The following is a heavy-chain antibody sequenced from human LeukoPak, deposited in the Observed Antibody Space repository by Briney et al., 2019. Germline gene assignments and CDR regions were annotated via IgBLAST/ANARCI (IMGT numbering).Heavy chain of an antibody. J-gene: IGHJ6*04. CDR1: GFTFSISA. CDR3: AELGITMIGGV. V-gene: IGHV3-23*01. Sequence: AGGSLRLSCAASGFTFSISAMSWVRQAQGKRLEWVSGISGSVVSTYYADSVKGRFTISRDNAKNSLYLQMNSLRAEDTAVYYCAELGITMIGGVWGKGTTVTISS. D-gene: IGHD3-10*02. CDR2: ISGSVVST.